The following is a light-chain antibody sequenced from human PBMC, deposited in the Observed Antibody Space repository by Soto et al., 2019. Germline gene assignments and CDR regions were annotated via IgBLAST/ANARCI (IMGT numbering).Light chain of an antibody. CDR3: LLFYSDGRGV. Sequence: QAVVTQEPSLTVSPGGTVTLTCGSSTGAVTSGHYPYWFQQKPGQAPRTLIYDTSNKHSWTPARFSGSLLGGKAALTLSGAQPEDEAEYYCLLFYSDGRGVFGGGTKLTVL. CDR1: TGAVTSGHY. J-gene: IGLJ2*01. V-gene: IGLV7-46*01. CDR2: DTS.